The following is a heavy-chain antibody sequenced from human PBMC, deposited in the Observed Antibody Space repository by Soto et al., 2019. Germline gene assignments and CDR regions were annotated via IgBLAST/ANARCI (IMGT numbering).Heavy chain of an antibody. V-gene: IGHV4-59*01. Sequence: AETLSLTCTVSVGSISSYYWSWSRQPPGKGLEWIGYIYYSGSTNYNPSLKSRVTISVDTSKNQFSLKLSSVTAADTAVYYCARDLGYGNWFDPWGQGTLVTVSS. CDR3: ARDLGYGNWFDP. J-gene: IGHJ5*02. D-gene: IGHD6-13*01. CDR2: IYYSGST. CDR1: VGSISSYY.